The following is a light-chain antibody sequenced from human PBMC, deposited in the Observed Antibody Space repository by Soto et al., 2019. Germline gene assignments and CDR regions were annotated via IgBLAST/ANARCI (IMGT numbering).Light chain of an antibody. CDR1: QSVSSSY. J-gene: IGKJ1*01. CDR3: QQYGSSPVA. V-gene: IGKV3-20*01. Sequence: EIVLTQSPGTLSLSPGERATLSCRASQSVSSSYLAWYQQKPGQAPRLLIYGASSRATGIPDRFSGSGSGTVFTLTISRLEPEDFAVYYCQQYGSSPVAFGQGNKVEIK. CDR2: GAS.